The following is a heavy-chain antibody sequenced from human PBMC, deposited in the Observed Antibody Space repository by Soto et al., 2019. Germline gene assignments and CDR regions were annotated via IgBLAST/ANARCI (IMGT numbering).Heavy chain of an antibody. CDR2: ITTGGSA. Sequence: PGGSLRLSCAASGFTFSTYALSWIRQAPGKGLDWVSGITTGGSAYYADSVKGRFTISRDNAKNSLYLQMNSLRAEDTAVYYCARSIAARLNWFDPWGQGTLVTVSS. D-gene: IGHD6-6*01. CDR3: ARSIAARLNWFDP. J-gene: IGHJ5*02. CDR1: GFTFSTYA. V-gene: IGHV3-23*01.